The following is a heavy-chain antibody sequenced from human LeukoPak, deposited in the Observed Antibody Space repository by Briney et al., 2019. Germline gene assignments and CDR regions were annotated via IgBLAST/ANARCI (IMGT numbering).Heavy chain of an antibody. CDR1: GFTFSSYS. D-gene: IGHD1-26*01. CDR3: ANLHDRVGSYYYVDY. Sequence: TGGSLRLSCAASGFTFSSYSMNWVRQAPGKGLEWVSSISSGSSYIYYADSVKGRFTISRDNAKNSLYLQMNSLRAEDTAVYYCANLHDRVGSYYYVDYWGQGTLVTVSS. CDR2: ISSGSSYI. J-gene: IGHJ4*02. V-gene: IGHV3-21*01.